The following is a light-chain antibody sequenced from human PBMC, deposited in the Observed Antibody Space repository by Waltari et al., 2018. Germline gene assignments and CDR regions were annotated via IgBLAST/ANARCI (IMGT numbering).Light chain of an antibody. J-gene: IGKJ2*01. V-gene: IGKV4-1*01. CDR3: QEFYSAAYT. CDR2: WAS. Sequence: IAMTQSPESLSVCLGERATSKSTSSKSVLLSSNNKNYLAWYQQKAGQPPKLLIYWASTRESGVPDRFSGSGSGTDFTLTISSLQAEDVAVYYCQEFYSAAYTFGQGTKLEIK. CDR1: KSVLLSSNNKNY.